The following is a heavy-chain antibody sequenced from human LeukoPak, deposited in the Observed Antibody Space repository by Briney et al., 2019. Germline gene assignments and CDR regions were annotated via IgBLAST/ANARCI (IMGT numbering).Heavy chain of an antibody. V-gene: IGHV3-23*01. CDR1: GFSFSTYG. Sequence: GGSLRLSCTASGFSFSTYGMSWVRQAPGKGLEWVSAISGSGGTTYYADSVKGRFTISRDNSKNTLYLQMNSLRAEDTAVYYCAKGPVRYYYYMDVWGKGTTVTISS. D-gene: IGHD3-10*01. CDR2: ISGSGGTT. J-gene: IGHJ6*03. CDR3: AKGPVRYYYYMDV.